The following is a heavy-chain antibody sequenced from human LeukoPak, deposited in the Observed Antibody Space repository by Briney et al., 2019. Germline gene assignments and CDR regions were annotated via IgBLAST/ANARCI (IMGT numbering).Heavy chain of an antibody. V-gene: IGHV4-4*07. Sequence: SETLSLTCTVSGGSISSYYWSWIRQPAGKGLEWIGRIYTSGSTNYNPSLKSRVTMSVDTSKNQFSLKLSSVAAADTAVYYCARKRWELRGHWFDPWGQGTLVTVSS. CDR2: IYTSGST. D-gene: IGHD1-26*01. CDR3: ARKRWELRGHWFDP. J-gene: IGHJ5*02. CDR1: GGSISSYY.